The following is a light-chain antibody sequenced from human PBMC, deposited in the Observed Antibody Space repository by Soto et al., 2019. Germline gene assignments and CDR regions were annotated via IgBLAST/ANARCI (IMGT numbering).Light chain of an antibody. CDR1: QSVSSY. Sequence: ELVLTHSPATLSLSAGERATLSCRASQSVSSYLAWYQQKPGQAPRLLIYDASNRATGIPARFSGSGSGTDFTLTISSLEPEDFAVYYCQQRSNWPPPFTFGPGTKVDIK. J-gene: IGKJ3*01. V-gene: IGKV3-11*01. CDR2: DAS. CDR3: QQRSNWPPPFT.